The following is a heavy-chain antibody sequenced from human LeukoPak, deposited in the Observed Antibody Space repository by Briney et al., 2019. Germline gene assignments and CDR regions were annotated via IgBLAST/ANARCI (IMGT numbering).Heavy chain of an antibody. CDR1: GYTFTSYG. J-gene: IGHJ4*02. Sequence: ASVKVSCKASGYTFTSYGISWVRQAPGQGLEWMGWISADNGNTNYAQKLQGRVTMTTDTSTSTAYMELRSLRSDDTAVYYCARDYKSYYYDSSGYYYHLVDCGYWGQGTLVTVSS. D-gene: IGHD3-22*01. CDR2: ISADNGNT. V-gene: IGHV1-18*01. CDR3: ARDYKSYYYDSSGYYYHLVDCGY.